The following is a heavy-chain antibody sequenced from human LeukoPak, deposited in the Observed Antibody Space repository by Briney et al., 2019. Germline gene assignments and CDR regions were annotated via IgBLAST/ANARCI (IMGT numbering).Heavy chain of an antibody. CDR1: GYTFTSYA. J-gene: IGHJ4*02. Sequence: ASVKVSCKASGYTFTSYAMHWVRQAPGQRLEWKGWINAGNGNTKYSQKFQGRVTITRDTSASTAYMELSSLRSEDTAVYYCARDLGEQDSVFGYWGQGTLVTVSS. CDR3: ARDLGEQDSVFGY. CDR2: INAGNGNT. V-gene: IGHV1-3*01. D-gene: IGHD3-16*01.